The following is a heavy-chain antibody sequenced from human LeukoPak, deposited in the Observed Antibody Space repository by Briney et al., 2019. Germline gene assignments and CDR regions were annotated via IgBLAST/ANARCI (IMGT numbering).Heavy chain of an antibody. V-gene: IGHV1-18*01. Sequence: ASVKVSCKTSGDTFTTSDITWVRQAPGQGLEWMGWISTYNGNTNFAQNLQGRVSMTTDTSTSTAYMELRSLRSDDTAVYYCARDLIGDYRYWGQGTLVTVSS. CDR2: ISTYNGNT. CDR1: GDTFTTSD. J-gene: IGHJ4*02. CDR3: ARDLIGDYRY. D-gene: IGHD4-17*01.